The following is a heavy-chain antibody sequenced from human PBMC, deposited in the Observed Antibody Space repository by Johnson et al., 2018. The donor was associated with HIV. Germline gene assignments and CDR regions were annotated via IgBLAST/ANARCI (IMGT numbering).Heavy chain of an antibody. D-gene: IGHD1-26*01. J-gene: IGHJ3*02. CDR1: GFTFSSYG. CDR3: ARGAAVSGTLVDPFDI. CDR2: IRYDGSNK. Sequence: QVQLVESGGGVVQPGGSLRLSCAASGFTFSSYGMHWVRQAPGKGLEWVAFIRYDGSNKYYADSVNGRFTISKDNSKDTLYMEMNNLRLDDTAVYYCARGAAVSGTLVDPFDIWGRGTMVTVSS. V-gene: IGHV3-30*02.